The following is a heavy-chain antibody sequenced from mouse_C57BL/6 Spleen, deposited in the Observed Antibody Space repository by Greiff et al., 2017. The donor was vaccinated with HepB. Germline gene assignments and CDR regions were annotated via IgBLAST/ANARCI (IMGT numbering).Heavy chain of an antibody. CDR1: GYTFTDYE. V-gene: IGHV1-15*01. CDR3: TRETSYYSNYYFDY. D-gene: IGHD2-5*01. Sequence: QVQLQSGAELVRPGASVTLSCKASGYTFTDYEMHWVKQTPVHGLEWIGAIDPETGGTAYNQKFKGKAILTADKSSSTAYMELRSLTSEDSAVYYCTRETSYYSNYYFDYWGQGTTLTVSS. J-gene: IGHJ2*01. CDR2: IDPETGGT.